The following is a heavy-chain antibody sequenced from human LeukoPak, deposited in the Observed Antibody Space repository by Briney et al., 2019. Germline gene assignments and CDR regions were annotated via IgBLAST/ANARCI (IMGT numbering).Heavy chain of an antibody. Sequence: GGSLRLSCAASGFTFSNHWMHWVRQAPGKGLVWVSRLNPDGSDTTYADSVKGRFTISRDNAKNTLYLQMNSLRAEDTAVYYCARVLTATPGNFDYWGQGTLVSVSS. D-gene: IGHD2-15*01. V-gene: IGHV3-74*01. CDR2: LNPDGSDT. CDR3: ARVLTATPGNFDY. J-gene: IGHJ4*02. CDR1: GFTFSNHW.